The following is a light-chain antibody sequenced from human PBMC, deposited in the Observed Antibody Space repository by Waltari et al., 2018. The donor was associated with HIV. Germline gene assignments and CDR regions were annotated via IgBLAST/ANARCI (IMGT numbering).Light chain of an antibody. Sequence: QSALTQPPSASGSLGQSVTISCTGSSSDIGAYASVSCFQQHPRSAPKLLRYEVTRRPSTVSDRFSGSRSGSTAFLTVAGLQPDDEATYFCSSYGDSLRVLFGGGTNVTVL. V-gene: IGLV2-8*01. CDR1: SSDIGAYAS. CDR3: SSYGDSLRVL. J-gene: IGLJ3*02. CDR2: EVT.